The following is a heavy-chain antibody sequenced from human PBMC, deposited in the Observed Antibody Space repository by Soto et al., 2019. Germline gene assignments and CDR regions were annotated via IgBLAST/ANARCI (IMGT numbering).Heavy chain of an antibody. V-gene: IGHV1-3*02. Sequence: APVKVSCKASGYTFTSYAMHWVRQAPGQRLEWMGWSNAGNGNTKYSQEFKGRVTITRDTSASTAYMELSSLRSEDMAVYYCARGQSGYGGNDFDYWCQGTLVTVSS. CDR2: SNAGNGNT. D-gene: IGHD6-25*01. CDR1: GYTFTSYA. J-gene: IGHJ4*02. CDR3: ARGQSGYGGNDFDY.